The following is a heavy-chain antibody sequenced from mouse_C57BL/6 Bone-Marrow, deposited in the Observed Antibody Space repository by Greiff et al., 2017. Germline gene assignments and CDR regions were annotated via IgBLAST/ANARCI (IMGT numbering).Heavy chain of an antibody. CDR3: ATETLFCYGSSFWFAY. CDR1: GFSLSTSGMG. V-gene: IGHV8-12*01. D-gene: IGHD1-1*01. Sequence: QVQLKESGPGILQSSQTLSLTCSFSGFSLSTSGMGVSWIRQPSGKGLEWLAHLYWDDDKRYNPSLKSRLTISKDTSRNQVFLKITSVDTADTATYYCATETLFCYGSSFWFAYWGQGTLVTVSA. J-gene: IGHJ3*01. CDR2: LYWDDDK.